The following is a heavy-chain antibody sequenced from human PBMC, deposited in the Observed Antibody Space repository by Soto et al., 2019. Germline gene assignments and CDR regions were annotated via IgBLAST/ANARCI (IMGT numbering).Heavy chain of an antibody. CDR3: ARADVEMATSSHFDY. V-gene: IGHV4-31*03. Sequence: QVQLQESGPGLVKPSQTLSLTCTVSGGSISSGGYYWSWIRQHPGKGLEWLGYIYYSGSTYYNPSLKSRVTISVDTSKTRFSLKLSSVTAADTAAYYCARADVEMATSSHFDYWGQGTLVTVSS. CDR1: GGSISSGGYY. CDR2: IYYSGST. J-gene: IGHJ4*02. D-gene: IGHD5-12*01.